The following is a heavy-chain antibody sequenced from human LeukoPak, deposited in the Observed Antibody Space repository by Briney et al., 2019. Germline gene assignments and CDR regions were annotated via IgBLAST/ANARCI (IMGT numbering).Heavy chain of an antibody. D-gene: IGHD2-15*01. CDR1: GFTFSDYY. CDR3: ARGMGPYCSGGSCYGRWDAFDI. CDR2: ISSSSSYT. V-gene: IGHV3-11*06. Sequence: GGSLRLSCAASGFTFSDYYMSWMRQAPGKGLQWVSYISSSSSYTNYADSVKRRFTISRDNAKNSLYLQMNSLRAEDTAVYYCARGMGPYCSGGSCYGRWDAFDIWGQGTMVTVSS. J-gene: IGHJ3*02.